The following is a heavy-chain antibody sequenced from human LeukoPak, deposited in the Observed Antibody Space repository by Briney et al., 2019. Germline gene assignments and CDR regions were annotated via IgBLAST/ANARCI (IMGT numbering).Heavy chain of an antibody. Sequence: GGSLRLSCAASGFTFSSYAMSWVRQAPGKGLEWVANIKQDGSEKYYVDSVKGRFTISRDNAKNSLYLQMNSLRAEDTAVYYCAKYPDMVYAHYYYMDVWGKGTTVTVSS. J-gene: IGHJ6*03. V-gene: IGHV3-7*03. CDR1: GFTFSSYA. CDR2: IKQDGSEK. CDR3: AKYPDMVYAHYYYMDV. D-gene: IGHD2-8*01.